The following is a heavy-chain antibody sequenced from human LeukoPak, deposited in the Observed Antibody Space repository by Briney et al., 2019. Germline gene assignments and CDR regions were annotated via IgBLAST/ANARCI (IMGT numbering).Heavy chain of an antibody. V-gene: IGHV4-34*01. J-gene: IGHJ6*02. D-gene: IGHD5-24*01. CDR1: GGSFSGYY. CDR3: ARGMAVYYYYGMDV. CDR2: INHSGST. Sequence: KPSETLSLTCAVYGGSFSGYYWSWIRQPPGKGLEWIGEINHSGSTNYNPSLKSRVTISVDTSKIQFSLKLSSVTAADTAVYYCARGMAVYYYYGMDVWGQGTTVTVSS.